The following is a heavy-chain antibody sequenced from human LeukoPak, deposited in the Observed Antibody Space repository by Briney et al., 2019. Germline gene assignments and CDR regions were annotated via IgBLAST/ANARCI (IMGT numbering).Heavy chain of an antibody. Sequence: GGPLRLSCPASGFTFISYGMHWVRQPPGKGLEWVAGLLHVGGNKSYVDSVKGRFTISRDNSKNTLFLQMNSLRAEDTAVYYCAKAYGYGDYAADAFDIWGQGTMVTVSS. J-gene: IGHJ3*02. D-gene: IGHD4-17*01. CDR2: LLHVGGNK. CDR1: GFTFISYG. V-gene: IGHV3-30*18. CDR3: AKAYGYGDYAADAFDI.